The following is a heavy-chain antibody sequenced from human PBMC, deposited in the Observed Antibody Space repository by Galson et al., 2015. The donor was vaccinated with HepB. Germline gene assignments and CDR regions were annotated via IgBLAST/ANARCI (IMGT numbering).Heavy chain of an antibody. CDR2: INSDGSST. J-gene: IGHJ4*02. D-gene: IGHD1-1*01. CDR1: GFTFSSYW. Sequence: SLRLSCAASGFTFSSYWMHWVRQAPGKGLVWVSRINSDGSSTSYADSVKGRFTISRDNAKNTLYLQMNSLRAEDTAVYYCARYNWNDVFVDYWGQGTLVTVSS. V-gene: IGHV3-74*01. CDR3: ARYNWNDVFVDY.